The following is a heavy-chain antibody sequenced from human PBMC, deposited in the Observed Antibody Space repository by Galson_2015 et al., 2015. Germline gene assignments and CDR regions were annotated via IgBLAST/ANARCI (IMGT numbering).Heavy chain of an antibody. V-gene: IGHV1-69*13. CDR3: AREVLEWLSYYYYGMDV. Sequence: SVKVSCKASGGTFSSYAISWVRQAPGQGLEWMGGIIPIFGTANYAQKFQGRVTITADESTSTAYMELSSLRSEDTAVYYCAREVLEWLSYYYYGMDVWGQGTTVTVSS. J-gene: IGHJ6*02. CDR1: GGTFSSYA. CDR2: IIPIFGTA. D-gene: IGHD3-3*01.